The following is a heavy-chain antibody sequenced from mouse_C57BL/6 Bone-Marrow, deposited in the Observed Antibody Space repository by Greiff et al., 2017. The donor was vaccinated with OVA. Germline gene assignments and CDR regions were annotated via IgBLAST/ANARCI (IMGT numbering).Heavy chain of an antibody. D-gene: IGHD3-2*02. CDR2: INSDGGST. CDR1: EYEFPSHD. Sequence: EVKLMESGGGLVQPGESLKLSCESNEYEFPSHDMSWVRKTPEKRLELVAAINSDGGSTYYPDTMERRFIISRDNTKKTLYLQMSSLRSEDTALYYCARQATAHATDFDYWGQGTTLTVSS. CDR3: ARQATAHATDFDY. V-gene: IGHV5-2*01. J-gene: IGHJ2*01.